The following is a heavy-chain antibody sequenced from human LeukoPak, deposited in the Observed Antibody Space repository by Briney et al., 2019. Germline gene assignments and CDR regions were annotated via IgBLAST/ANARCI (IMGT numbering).Heavy chain of an antibody. CDR1: GYSISSGYY. V-gene: IGHV4-38-2*01. CDR3: ASYYASGISAYNYYGMDV. J-gene: IGHJ6*04. D-gene: IGHD3-10*01. CDR2: MSHNRGT. Sequence: SETLSLTCAVSGYSISSGYYWGWIRQPPGKGLEWIGSMSHNRGTYYNPSLKSRVTISMDTSKNQFSLRLSSVTAADTAVYYCASYYASGISAYNYYGMDVWGKGTTVTVSS.